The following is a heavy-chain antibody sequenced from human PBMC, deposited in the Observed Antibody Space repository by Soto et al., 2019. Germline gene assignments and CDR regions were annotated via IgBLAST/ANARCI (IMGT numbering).Heavy chain of an antibody. CDR3: ARGEGWAAAGQDV. J-gene: IGHJ6*02. CDR2: IYYSGST. V-gene: IGHV4-59*01. CDR1: GGSISSYY. Sequence: QVQLQESGPGLVKPSETLSLTCTVSGGSISSYYWSWIRQPPGKGLEWIGYIYYSGSTNYNPSLKSRVTISVATSKNQFALKLSSVTAADTAVYYCARGEGWAAAGQDVWGQGTTVTVSS. D-gene: IGHD6-13*01.